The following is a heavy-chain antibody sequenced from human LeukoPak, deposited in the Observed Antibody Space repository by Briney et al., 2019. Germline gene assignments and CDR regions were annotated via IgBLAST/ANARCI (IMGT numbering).Heavy chain of an antibody. V-gene: IGHV3-7*01. CDR3: ARGGRSLWFADLLTY. CDR1: GFNFSNYW. D-gene: IGHD3-10*01. J-gene: IGHJ4*02. Sequence: PGGSLRLSCEASGFNFSNYWMVWFRQAPGRGLEWVANIKHDGSEDHFVESVKGGCRISRDNAHNSLYLYMPSLRVEDTALYFCARGGRSLWFADLLTYWAQGLLVPVPS. CDR2: IKHDGSED.